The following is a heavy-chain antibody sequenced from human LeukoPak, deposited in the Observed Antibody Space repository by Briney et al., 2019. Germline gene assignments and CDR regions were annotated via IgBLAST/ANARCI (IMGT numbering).Heavy chain of an antibody. V-gene: IGHV1-8*01. CDR1: GYTFTNYD. CDR3: ARPHCSSTDCHPPEWFDP. J-gene: IGHJ5*02. D-gene: IGHD2-2*01. CDR2: MNPNSGNT. Sequence: ASVRVSCKTSGYTFTNYDINWVRQATGQGLEWMGWMNPNSGNTGYAQKFQGRVPMTRNTSISTAYMELSSLRSEDTAVYYCARPHCSSTDCHPPEWFDPWGQGTLVTVSS.